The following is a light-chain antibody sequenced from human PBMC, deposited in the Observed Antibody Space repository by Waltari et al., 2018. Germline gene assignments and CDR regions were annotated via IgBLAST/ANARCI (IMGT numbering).Light chain of an antibody. CDR2: GAS. CDR1: QSVSSSY. Sequence: EIVLTQSPGTLSLSPGERATLSCRASQSVSSSYLAWYQQKPGQAPRLLIYGASSRATGLPDRFSGSGSGTDFTLTISRLEPEHFAVYYCQQYGSPTWTFGQGTKVEIK. J-gene: IGKJ1*01. CDR3: QQYGSPTWT. V-gene: IGKV3-20*01.